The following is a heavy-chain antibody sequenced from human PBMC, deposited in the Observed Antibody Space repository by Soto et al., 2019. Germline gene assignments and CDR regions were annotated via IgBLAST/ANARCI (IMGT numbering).Heavy chain of an antibody. CDR2: ISWNSGSI. CDR1: GFTFDDDA. CDR3: IFYGMDV. J-gene: IGHJ6*02. Sequence: GGSLRLSCAASGFTFDDDAMHWVRQAPGKGLEWVSVISWNSGSIGYADSVKGRFTISRDNAKNSLYLQMNSLRAEDTALYYCIFYGMDVWGQGTTVTVSS. V-gene: IGHV3-9*01.